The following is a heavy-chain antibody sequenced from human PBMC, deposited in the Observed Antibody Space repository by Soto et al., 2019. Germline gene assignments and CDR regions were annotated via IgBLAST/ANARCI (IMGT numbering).Heavy chain of an antibody. CDR3: ARYYYDSSGYFDAFDI. Sequence: ASVPVSRQASGYTFTGYYMHWVRQAPGQGLEWMGWINPNSGGTNYAQKLQGRVTMTRDTSISTAYMELSRLRSDDTAVYYCARYYYDSSGYFDAFDIWGQGTMVTVSS. CDR1: GYTFTGYY. D-gene: IGHD3-22*01. V-gene: IGHV1-2*02. J-gene: IGHJ3*02. CDR2: INPNSGGT.